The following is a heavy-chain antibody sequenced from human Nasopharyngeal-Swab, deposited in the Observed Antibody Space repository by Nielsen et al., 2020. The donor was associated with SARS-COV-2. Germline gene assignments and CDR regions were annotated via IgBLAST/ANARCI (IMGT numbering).Heavy chain of an antibody. Sequence: SETLSLTFTVSGDSISSYYWSWIRQPPGKGLEWIGYIYYSGSTNYNPSLKSRVTISVDTSKNQFSLKLSSVTAADTAVYYCAREGSYDPFDYWGQGTLVTVSS. CDR3: AREGSYDPFDY. CDR2: IYYSGST. D-gene: IGHD2-15*01. J-gene: IGHJ4*02. CDR1: GDSISSYY. V-gene: IGHV4-59*01.